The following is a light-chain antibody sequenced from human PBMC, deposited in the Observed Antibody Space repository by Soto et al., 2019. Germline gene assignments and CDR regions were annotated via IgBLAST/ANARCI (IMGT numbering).Light chain of an antibody. J-gene: IGLJ2*01. CDR1: SSDVGGYNY. CDR2: DVS. V-gene: IGLV2-11*01. Sequence: QSVLTQPRSVSGSPGQSVTISCTGTSSDVGGYNYVSWYQQHPGKAPKLMIYDVSKRPSGVPDRFSGSKSGNTASLTISGLQAEDEADYYRCSSAGSYTVVFGGGTKVTVL. CDR3: CSSAGSYTVV.